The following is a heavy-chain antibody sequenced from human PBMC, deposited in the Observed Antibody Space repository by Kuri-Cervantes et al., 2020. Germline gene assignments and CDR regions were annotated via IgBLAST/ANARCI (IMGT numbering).Heavy chain of an antibody. Sequence: SGPTLVKPTQTLTLTCTLSGLSLSTTGMRVNWIRQPPGEALEWLARIDWDDDKFYSTSLKTRLTISKDTSENQVVLTMTNMDPVDTATYYCAHTSTSVTTFDYWGQGTVVTVSS. J-gene: IGHJ4*02. D-gene: IGHD4-17*01. V-gene: IGHV2-70D*14. CDR3: AHTSTSVTTFDY. CDR1: GLSLSTTGMR. CDR2: IDWDDDK.